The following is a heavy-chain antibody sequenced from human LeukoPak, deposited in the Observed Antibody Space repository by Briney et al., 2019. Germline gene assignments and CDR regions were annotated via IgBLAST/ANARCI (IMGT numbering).Heavy chain of an antibody. J-gene: IGHJ4*02. CDR1: GFTFSSYE. CDR3: TTGGTYYDSSGFDY. Sequence: GGSLRLSCAASGFTFSSYEMNWVRQAPGKGLEWVGRIKSKTDGGTTDYAAPVKGRFTISRDDSKNTLYLQMNSLKTEDTAVYYCTTGGTYYDSSGFDYWGQGTLVTVSS. D-gene: IGHD3-22*01. V-gene: IGHV3-15*01. CDR2: IKSKTDGGTT.